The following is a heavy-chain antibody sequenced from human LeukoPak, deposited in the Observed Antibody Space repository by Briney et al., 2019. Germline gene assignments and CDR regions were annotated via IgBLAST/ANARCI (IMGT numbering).Heavy chain of an antibody. CDR1: GYSISSGYY. D-gene: IGHD3-10*01. Sequence: SETLSLTCTVSGYSISSGYYWGWIRQPPGKGLEFIGSVYHGGNTYYKASLKSRVTISLDTSKNQFSLRLSSVTAADTAVYYCARAPAYYYGSGSHYKKSQKQVPYYYYYYMDVWGKGTTVTISS. CDR2: VYHGGNT. V-gene: IGHV4-38-2*02. CDR3: ARAPAYYYGSGSHYKKSQKQVPYYYYYYMDV. J-gene: IGHJ6*03.